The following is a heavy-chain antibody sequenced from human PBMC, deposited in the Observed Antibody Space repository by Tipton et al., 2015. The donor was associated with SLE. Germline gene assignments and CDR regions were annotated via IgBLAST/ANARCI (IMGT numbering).Heavy chain of an antibody. CDR1: GGSFSGYS. D-gene: IGHD3-10*01. Sequence: TLSLTCAVYGGSFSGYSWSWIRQSQGKGLEWIGQTNPSGNTNYNPSLKSRVTISVDTSNNQLSLKLTSVTAADTAVYYCARGAKERITLVRVRPYYFDYWGQGSLVTASS. CDR3: ARGAKERITLVRVRPYYFDY. V-gene: IGHV4-34*01. J-gene: IGHJ4*01. CDR2: TNPSGNT.